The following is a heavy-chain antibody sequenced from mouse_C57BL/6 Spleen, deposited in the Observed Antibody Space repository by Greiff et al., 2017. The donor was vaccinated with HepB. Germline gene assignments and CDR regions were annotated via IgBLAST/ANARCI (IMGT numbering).Heavy chain of an antibody. J-gene: IGHJ1*03. CDR3: SRGRTVVAPLGYFDV. Sequence: QVQLQQSGAELVRPGSSVKLSCKASGYTFTSYWMHWVKQRPIQGLEWIGNIDPSDSETHYNQKFKDKATLTVDKSSSTAYMQLSSLTSEDSAVYYCSRGRTVVAPLGYFDVWGTGTTVTVSS. CDR1: GYTFTSYW. CDR2: IDPSDSET. V-gene: IGHV1-52*01. D-gene: IGHD1-1*01.